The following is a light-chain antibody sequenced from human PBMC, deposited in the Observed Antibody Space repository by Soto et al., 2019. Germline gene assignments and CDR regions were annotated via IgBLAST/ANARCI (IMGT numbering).Light chain of an antibody. Sequence: QSVLTQPASVSGSPGQSITISCPGTSRDVGGYNYVSWYQQHPGKAPKLMIYEVSNRPSGVSNRFSGSKSGNTASLTISGLQAEDEADYYCSSYTSSSTRVFGGGTKVTVL. CDR1: SRDVGGYNY. V-gene: IGLV2-14*01. J-gene: IGLJ3*02. CDR3: SSYTSSSTRV. CDR2: EVS.